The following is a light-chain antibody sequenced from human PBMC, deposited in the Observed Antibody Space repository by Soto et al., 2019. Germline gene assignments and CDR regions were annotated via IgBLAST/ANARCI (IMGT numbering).Light chain of an antibody. CDR3: VSFAGGTYV. J-gene: IGLJ1*01. V-gene: IGLV2-8*01. CDR2: DVN. CDR1: SRDVGAYIF. Sequence: QSVLTQPPSASGSPGQSVTISCTGTSRDVGAYIFVSWYQQHPGKAPKLMVYDVNRRPPGVPDRFFGSKSGNTASLTVSGLQAEDEADYYCVSFAGGTYVFGTGTKVTVL.